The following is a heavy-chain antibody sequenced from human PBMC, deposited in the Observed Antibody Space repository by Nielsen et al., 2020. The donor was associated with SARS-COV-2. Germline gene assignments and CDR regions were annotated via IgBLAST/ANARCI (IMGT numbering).Heavy chain of an antibody. CDR2: ISGSGGST. V-gene: IGHV3-23*01. J-gene: IGHJ4*02. D-gene: IGHD5-18*01. Sequence: GGSLRLSCAASGFTFSSYAMSWVPQAPGKGLEWVSAISGSGGSTYYADSVKGRFTISRDNSKNTLYLQMNSLRAEDTAVYYCAKGQEKGYSYGYGFDYWGQGTLVTVSS. CDR3: AKGQEKGYSYGYGFDY. CDR1: GFTFSSYA.